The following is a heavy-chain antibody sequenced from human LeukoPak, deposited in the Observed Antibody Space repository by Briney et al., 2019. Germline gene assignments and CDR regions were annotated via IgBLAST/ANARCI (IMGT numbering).Heavy chain of an antibody. V-gene: IGHV4-39*01. Sequence: PSEALSLTCAVSGGSISSGGYSWSWIRQPTGKGLEWIGTIYYNGNTYYNPSLKSRVTISEDTSRNQFSLKLSSVTAADTAIYYCARLPSGYTSSLGVFDYWGQGTLVTASS. D-gene: IGHD6-13*01. J-gene: IGHJ4*02. CDR2: IYYNGNT. CDR1: GGSISSGGYS. CDR3: ARLPSGYTSSLGVFDY.